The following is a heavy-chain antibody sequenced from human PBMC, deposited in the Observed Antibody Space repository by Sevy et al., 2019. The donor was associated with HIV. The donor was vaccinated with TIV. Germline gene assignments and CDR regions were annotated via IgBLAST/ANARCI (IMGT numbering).Heavy chain of an antibody. CDR3: STYNSEGCSH. D-gene: IGHD1-20*01. V-gene: IGHV3-15*01. J-gene: IGHJ4*02. CDR1: GFTFSNAW. Sequence: GGSLRLSCAASGFTFSNAWMNWVRQTPGKGLEWLGRIKRKTDGATTDYAAPVKGRFTISRDESKDTLYLQMGSLKTEDTALYYCSTYNSEGCSHWGQGTLVTVSS. CDR2: IKRKTDGATT.